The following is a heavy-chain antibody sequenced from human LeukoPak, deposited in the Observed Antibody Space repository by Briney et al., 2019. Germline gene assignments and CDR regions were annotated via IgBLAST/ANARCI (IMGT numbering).Heavy chain of an antibody. D-gene: IGHD6-6*01. CDR1: GVTVGNNY. CDR2: IYSGGST. Sequence: GGSLRLSCAASGVTVGNNYMNWVSPAPGKGLEWVSLIYSGGSTPYADSVKGRFTISRDNSKNTLYLQMNSLRVDDTAVYYCARDPPAVAANTYGWGQGTLVTVSS. V-gene: IGHV3-53*01. CDR3: ARDPPAVAANTYG. J-gene: IGHJ4*02.